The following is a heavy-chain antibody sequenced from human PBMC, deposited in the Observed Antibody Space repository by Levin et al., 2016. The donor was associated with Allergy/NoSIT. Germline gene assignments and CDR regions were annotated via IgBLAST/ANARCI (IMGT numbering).Heavy chain of an antibody. CDR3: AKDIVVVPAASYYYYYGMDV. CDR2: ISGSGGST. V-gene: IGHV3-23*01. CDR1: GFTFSSYA. Sequence: GESLKISCAASGFTFSSYAMSWVRQAPGKGLEWVSAISGSGGSTYYADSVKGRFTISRDNSKNTLYLQMNSLRAEDTAVYYCAKDIVVVPAASYYYYYGMDVWGQGTTVTVSS. J-gene: IGHJ6*02. D-gene: IGHD2-2*01.